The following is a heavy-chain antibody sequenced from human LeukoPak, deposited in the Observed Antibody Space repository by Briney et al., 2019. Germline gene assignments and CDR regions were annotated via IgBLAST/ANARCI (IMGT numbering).Heavy chain of an antibody. Sequence: SETLSLTCIVSGGYISSYYWSWIRQTPEKGLEWIGYVYNSGSTNYNPSLESRVTISVDTSKNQFSLKLSSVTAADTAVYYCASERGGYDSSGYEDYWGQGTLVTVSS. CDR3: ASERGGYDSSGYEDY. CDR1: GGYISSYY. J-gene: IGHJ4*02. CDR2: VYNSGST. V-gene: IGHV4-59*08. D-gene: IGHD3-22*01.